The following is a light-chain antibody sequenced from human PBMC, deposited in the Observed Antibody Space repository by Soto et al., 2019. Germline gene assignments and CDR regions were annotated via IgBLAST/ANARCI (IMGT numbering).Light chain of an antibody. Sequence: DIVMTQTPLSSPVTLGQPASISCRSSQSLVHSDGNTYLSWLQQRPGQPPRLLMYKISNRFSGVQDRFSGSGAGTDFTLKISRVEAEDVGVYYCMQATQFPYTFGQGTKLEIK. CDR1: QSLVHSDGNTY. CDR2: KIS. J-gene: IGKJ2*01. V-gene: IGKV2-24*01. CDR3: MQATQFPYT.